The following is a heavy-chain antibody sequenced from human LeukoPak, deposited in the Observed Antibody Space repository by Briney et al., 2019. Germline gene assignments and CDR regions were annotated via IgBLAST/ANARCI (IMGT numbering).Heavy chain of an antibody. J-gene: IGHJ6*03. CDR3: ARRAAAGYYYYYYMDV. D-gene: IGHD6-13*01. V-gene: IGHV1-8*03. Sequence: ASVKVSCKASGGTFTSYDINWVRQATGQGLERMGWMNPNSGNTGYAQKFQGRVTITRNTSISTAYMELSSLRSEDTAVYYCARRAAAGYYYYYYMDVWGKGTTVTVSS. CDR1: GGTFTSYD. CDR2: MNPNSGNT.